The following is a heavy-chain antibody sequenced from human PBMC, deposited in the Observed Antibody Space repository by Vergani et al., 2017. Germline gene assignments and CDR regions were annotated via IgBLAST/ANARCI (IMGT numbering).Heavy chain of an antibody. J-gene: IGHJ6*03. Sequence: ITLKESGPTLVTSTQTLTLTCTFSSFLHNTRGVSVAWIRQPPAKALDWLALSYWNDDQHYSPSLNNRVTITKDTSQNQVVLTMTNMDYVDTGTYYCVYXKTECGTTGCFYPFEYYYYMDVWGKGTTVTVSS. CDR3: VYXKTECGTTGCFYPFEYYYYMDV. CDR2: SYWNDDQ. V-gene: IGHV2-5*04. CDR1: SFLHNTRGVS. D-gene: IGHD1-7*01.